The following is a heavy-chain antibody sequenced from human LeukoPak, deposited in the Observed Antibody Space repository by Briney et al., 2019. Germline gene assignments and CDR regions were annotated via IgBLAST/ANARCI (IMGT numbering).Heavy chain of an antibody. V-gene: IGHV3-23*01. Sequence: PGGSLRLSCAASGFTFSDYAMSWVRQAPGKGLEWVSTIGGSGDGTYYADSVKGRFTISRDNSKNTLSLQMNSLRAEDTAVYYCAKRYYYDTSGNPGGLDPWGQGTLVTVSS. D-gene: IGHD3-22*01. J-gene: IGHJ5*02. CDR3: AKRYYYDTSGNPGGLDP. CDR2: IGGSGDGT. CDR1: GFTFSDYA.